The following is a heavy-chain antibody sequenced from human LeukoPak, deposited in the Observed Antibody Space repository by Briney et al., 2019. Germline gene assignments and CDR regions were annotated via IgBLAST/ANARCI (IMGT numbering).Heavy chain of an antibody. CDR1: GGTFSSYA. J-gene: IGHJ4*02. V-gene: IGHV1-69*13. CDR2: IIPIFGTA. CDR3: ARPGNTYYDFWSRRGFDY. Sequence: GASVKVSCKASGGTFSSYAISWVRQAPGQGLEWMGGIIPIFGTANYAQKFQGRVTITADESTSTAYMELSSLRSEDTAVYYCARPGNTYYDFWSRRGFDYWGQGTLVTVSS. D-gene: IGHD3-3*01.